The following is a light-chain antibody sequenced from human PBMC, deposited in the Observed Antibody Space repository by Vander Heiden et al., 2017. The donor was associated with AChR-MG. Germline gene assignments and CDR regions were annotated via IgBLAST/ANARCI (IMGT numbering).Light chain of an antibody. CDR3: QHYSRWPST. CDR1: QHVGSN. CDR2: GAT. J-gene: IGKJ5*01. Sequence: IVLTKSPVTLSVSPGARATLSCRASQHVGSNLAWYQQKPGQAPRLLIYGATSRATGFPARFSGSGSGTEFTLTISSLQSEDFAVYFCQHYSRWPSTFGQGTRMEMK. V-gene: IGKV3-15*01.